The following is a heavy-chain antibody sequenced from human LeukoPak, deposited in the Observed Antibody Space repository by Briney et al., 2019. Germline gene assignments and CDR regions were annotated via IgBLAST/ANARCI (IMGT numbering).Heavy chain of an antibody. Sequence: ASVKVSCKASGYTFTSFDFNWVRQASGQGLEWVGWMNPNSSSTGYAQKFQGRVTMIRNTSIGTAYMELTILRSDDAAVYCLARAILGMIIRAFDPWGQGTLVTVSS. CDR2: MNPNSSST. CDR1: GYTFTSFD. V-gene: IGHV1-8*01. D-gene: IGHD3-3*01. J-gene: IGHJ5*02. CDR3: ARAILGMIIRAFDP.